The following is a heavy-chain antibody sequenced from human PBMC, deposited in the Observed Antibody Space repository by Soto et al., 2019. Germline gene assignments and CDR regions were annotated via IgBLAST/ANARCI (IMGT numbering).Heavy chain of an antibody. CDR1: GFTFSSYA. V-gene: IGHV3-23*01. Sequence: EVQLLDSGGGLVQPGGSLRLSCSASGFTFSSYAMTWVRQAPGKGLEWVSTISASGGRTYYADSVKGRFTISRDNSKNTLYLQMNSLRADDTAVYYCAKDAVAGFDYWGQGTLVTVSS. J-gene: IGHJ4*02. D-gene: IGHD2-15*01. CDR3: AKDAVAGFDY. CDR2: ISASGGRT.